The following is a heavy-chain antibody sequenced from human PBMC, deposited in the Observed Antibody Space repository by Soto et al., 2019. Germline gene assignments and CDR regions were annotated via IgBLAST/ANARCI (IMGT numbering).Heavy chain of an antibody. V-gene: IGHV1-18*01. Sequence: ASVKVSCKASGYTFTSYGISWVRQAPGQGLEWMGWISAYNGNTNYAQKLQGRVTMTTDTSTSTAYMELRSLRSDDTAVYYCARDDYYDSSGYPVYWGQGTLVTVSS. D-gene: IGHD3-22*01. CDR2: ISAYNGNT. CDR1: GYTFTSYG. J-gene: IGHJ4*02. CDR3: ARDDYYDSSGYPVY.